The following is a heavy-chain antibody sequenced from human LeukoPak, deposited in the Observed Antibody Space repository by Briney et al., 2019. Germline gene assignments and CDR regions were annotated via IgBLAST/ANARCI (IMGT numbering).Heavy chain of an antibody. CDR1: GFTFSSYW. Sequence: GGSLRLSCAASGFTFSSYWMSWVRQAPGRGLEWVANIKQDGSEKNYVDSVKGRFTISRDNAKNSLFLQMNSLRPEDTAVYYCARDSGRINYWGQGTLVTVSS. CDR3: ARDSGRINY. V-gene: IGHV3-7*01. D-gene: IGHD6-19*01. J-gene: IGHJ4*02. CDR2: IKQDGSEK.